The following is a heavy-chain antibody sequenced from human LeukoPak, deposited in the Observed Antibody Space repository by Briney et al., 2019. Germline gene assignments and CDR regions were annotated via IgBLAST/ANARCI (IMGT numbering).Heavy chain of an antibody. CDR3: ARGGARSREGYNSELDN. D-gene: IGHD5-24*01. V-gene: IGHV4-38-2*01. CDR1: GVFISSGYH. J-gene: IGHJ4*02. CDR2: VCHGVT. Sequence: SETLPLTCAVEGVFISSGYHWGWIRQPPGKGLEWIGTVCHGVTYYDPSLKSRVSISADTSKNLFSLNLSSVTAADTAVYYCARGGARSREGYNSELDNWGQGTLVTVSS.